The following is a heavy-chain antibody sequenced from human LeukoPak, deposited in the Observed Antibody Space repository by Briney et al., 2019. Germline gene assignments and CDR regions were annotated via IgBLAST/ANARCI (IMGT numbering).Heavy chain of an antibody. Sequence: GASVKVSCKASGYTFTRYYIHWVRQAPGQGLEWMGWINPNSGGTKYAQKFQGRVTMTRDTSISTAYMELSRLRSDDTAVYYCARVKNYYDSSGYLYYFDYWGQGTLVTVSS. CDR1: GYTFTRYY. J-gene: IGHJ4*02. CDR3: ARVKNYYDSSGYLYYFDY. D-gene: IGHD3-22*01. V-gene: IGHV1-2*02. CDR2: INPNSGGT.